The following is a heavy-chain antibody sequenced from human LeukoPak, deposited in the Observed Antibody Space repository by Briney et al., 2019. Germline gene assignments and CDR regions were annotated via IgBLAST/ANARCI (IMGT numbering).Heavy chain of an antibody. V-gene: IGHV1-2*02. Sequence: GASVKVSFKASGYTFTCYYMHWVRQAPGQGLELMGWTNPSNDDTNYAQNFQGRVTVTRDTSISTAYMELSWLTSDDTAVYYCARVGSSGWYVHPTLDYWGQGTLVTVSS. CDR2: TNPSNDDT. CDR3: ARVGSSGWYVHPTLDY. CDR1: GYTFTCYY. J-gene: IGHJ4*02. D-gene: IGHD6-19*01.